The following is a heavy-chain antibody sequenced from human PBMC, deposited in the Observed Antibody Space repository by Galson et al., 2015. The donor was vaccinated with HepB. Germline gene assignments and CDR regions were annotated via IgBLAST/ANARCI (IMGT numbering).Heavy chain of an antibody. CDR2: IIPILGIA. Sequence: SVKVSCKASGGTFSSYAISWVRQAPGQGLEWMGRIIPILGIANYAQKFQGRVTITADKSTSTAYMELSSLRSEDTAVYYCAAMTTVTTSPFQHWGQGTLVTVSP. V-gene: IGHV1-69*04. D-gene: IGHD4-17*01. CDR1: GGTFSSYA. CDR3: AAMTTVTTSPFQH. J-gene: IGHJ1*01.